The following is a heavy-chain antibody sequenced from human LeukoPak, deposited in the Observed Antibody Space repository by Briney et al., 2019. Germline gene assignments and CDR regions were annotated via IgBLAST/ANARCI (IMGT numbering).Heavy chain of an antibody. Sequence: SETLSLTCTVSGGSISSGDYYWTWIRQPPGKGLEWIGYIYHSGTTYYNPTLQSRVTISVDRSKNQFSLKLSSVTAADTAMYYCARGLSNLNRANWGFPWTWGQGTLVTVSS. D-gene: IGHD7-27*01. CDR3: ARGLSNLNRANWGFPWT. CDR1: GGSISSGDYY. V-gene: IGHV4-30-2*01. J-gene: IGHJ4*02. CDR2: IYHSGTT.